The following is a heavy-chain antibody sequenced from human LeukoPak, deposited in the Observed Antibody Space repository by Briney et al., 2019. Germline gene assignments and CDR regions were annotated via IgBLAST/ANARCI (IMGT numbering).Heavy chain of an antibody. J-gene: IGHJ6*02. CDR3: ASQYYYAMDV. CDR1: GFTFSDYY. CDR2: ISDSGRTI. Sequence: GGSLRLSCAASGFTFSDYYMSWIRQAPGKGLEWVSHISDSGRTIYYADSVKGRFTISRDNAKNSLYLQMNSLRAEDTAVYYCASQYYYAMDVWGQGTTVTISS. V-gene: IGHV3-11*01.